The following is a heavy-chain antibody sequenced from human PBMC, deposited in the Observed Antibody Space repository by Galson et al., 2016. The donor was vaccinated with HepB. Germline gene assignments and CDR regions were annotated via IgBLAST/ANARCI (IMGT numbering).Heavy chain of an antibody. CDR1: GFTFSNYG. CDR3: VQGSTAPAV. CDR2: ISRSGDST. J-gene: IGHJ6*04. D-gene: IGHD1-26*01. Sequence: SLRLSCAASGFTFSNYGMTWVRQAPGKGLEVVSSISRSGDSTDYADHVKGRFTISRDNSKNTLSLQMNSLTADDTAIYYCVQGSTAPAVWGKGTTVTVSS. V-gene: IGHV3-23*01.